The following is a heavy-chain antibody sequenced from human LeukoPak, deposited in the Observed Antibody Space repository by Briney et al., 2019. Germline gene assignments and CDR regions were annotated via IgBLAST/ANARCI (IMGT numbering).Heavy chain of an antibody. J-gene: IGHJ4*02. CDR1: GFTFSSYA. CDR3: AKIGGFGEKELDY. CDR2: ISGSGGST. V-gene: IGHV3-23*01. Sequence: GGSLRLSCAASGFTFSSYAMSWVRQAPGKGLEWVSAISGSGGSTYYADSVKGRFTISRDNSKNTLYLQMNSLRAEDTAVYYCAKIGGFGEKELDYWGQRTLVTVSS. D-gene: IGHD3-10*01.